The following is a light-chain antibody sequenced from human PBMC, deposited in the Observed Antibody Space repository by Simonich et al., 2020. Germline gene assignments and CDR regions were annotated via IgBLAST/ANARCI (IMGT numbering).Light chain of an antibody. Sequence: SALTQPPSASGSPGQSVTISCTGTSSDVGGSTYVSWSQQHPGKAPKLMIYEVSNRPAGVPDRFSGSKAGNTASLTVSGLQAEDEAEYYCSSYAGSNNYWVFGGGTKLTVL. CDR2: EVS. CDR3: SSYAGSNNYWV. CDR1: SSDVGGSTY. J-gene: IGLJ3*02. V-gene: IGLV2-8*01.